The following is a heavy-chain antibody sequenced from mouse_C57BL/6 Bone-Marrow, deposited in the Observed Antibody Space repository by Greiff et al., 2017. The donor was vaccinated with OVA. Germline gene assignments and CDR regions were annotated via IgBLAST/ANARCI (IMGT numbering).Heavy chain of an antibody. Sequence: EVMLVESGGDLVKPGGSLKLSCAASGFTFSSYGMSWVRQTPDKRLEWVATISSGGSYTYYPDSVKGRFTISRDNAKNTLYLQMSSLKSEDTAMYYCARHERLLDYWGQGTTLTVSS. CDR1: GFTFSSYG. D-gene: IGHD2-12*01. CDR2: ISSGGSYT. J-gene: IGHJ2*01. V-gene: IGHV5-6*01. CDR3: ARHERLLDY.